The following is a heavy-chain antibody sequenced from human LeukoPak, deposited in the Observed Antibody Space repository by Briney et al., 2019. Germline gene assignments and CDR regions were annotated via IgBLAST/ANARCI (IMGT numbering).Heavy chain of an antibody. D-gene: IGHD2/OR15-2a*01. Sequence: GGSLRLSCAASGFTFSSYSMNWVRQAPGKGLEWASSISSSSSYIYYADSVKGRFTISRDNAKNSLYLPMNSLRAEDTVVYYWAREENFDYWAQETLATVPS. CDR1: GFTFSSYS. V-gene: IGHV3-21*01. CDR3: AREENFDY. CDR2: ISSSSSYI. J-gene: IGHJ4*02.